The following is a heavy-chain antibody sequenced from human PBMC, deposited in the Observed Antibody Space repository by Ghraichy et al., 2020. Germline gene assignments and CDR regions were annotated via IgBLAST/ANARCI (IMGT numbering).Heavy chain of an antibody. Sequence: GGSLRLSCAASGFTFSNYEMFWVRQTPGKGLEWLSYISHSGSSIFYADSVKGRFTISRDNAKNSLYLQMSSLRVEDTAIYYCASGDPVGAPPKSAFNIWGQGTMVTVSS. CDR1: GFTFSNYE. CDR3: ASGDPVGAPPKSAFNI. V-gene: IGHV3-48*03. J-gene: IGHJ3*02. CDR2: ISHSGSSI. D-gene: IGHD1-26*01.